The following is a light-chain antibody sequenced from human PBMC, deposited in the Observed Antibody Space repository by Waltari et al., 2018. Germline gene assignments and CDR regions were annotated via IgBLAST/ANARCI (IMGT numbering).Light chain of an antibody. CDR2: DVN. CDR1: SSDVGGYNY. Sequence: QSALTQPASVSGSPGQSITLSCTGTSSDVGGYNYVSWYQHHPGKAPKLMIFDVNSRPSGVFNRFSGSKSGNTASLTISVLQAEDEADYYCSSYTSSTTYVFGAGTKVTVL. J-gene: IGLJ1*01. CDR3: SSYTSSTTYV. V-gene: IGLV2-14*03.